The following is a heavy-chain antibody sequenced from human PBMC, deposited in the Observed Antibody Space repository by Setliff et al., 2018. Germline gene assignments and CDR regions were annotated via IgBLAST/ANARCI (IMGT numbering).Heavy chain of an antibody. CDR2: IKQDGSEK. V-gene: IGHV3-7*01. J-gene: IGHJ4*02. CDR1: GFTFSRYW. Sequence: GGSLRLSCAASGFTFSRYWMSWVRQAPGKGLEWVANIKQDGSEKYYVDSVKGRFSISRDNAKNSLYLQMNSLGAEDTAVYYCARDPHFDSWGQGTLVTVSS. CDR3: ARDPHFDS.